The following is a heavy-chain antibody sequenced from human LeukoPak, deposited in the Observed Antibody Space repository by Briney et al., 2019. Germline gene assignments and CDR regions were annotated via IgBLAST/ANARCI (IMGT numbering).Heavy chain of an antibody. CDR2: ISGSGGST. D-gene: IGHD5-24*01. CDR1: GFTFSSYA. Sequence: HPGGSLRLSCAASGFTFSSYAMSWVRQAPGKGLEWVSAISGSGGSTYYADSVKGRFTISRDNSKNTLYLQMNSLRAEDTAVYYCARDQRDGYNHFDYWGQGTLVTVSS. CDR3: ARDQRDGYNHFDY. V-gene: IGHV3-23*01. J-gene: IGHJ4*02.